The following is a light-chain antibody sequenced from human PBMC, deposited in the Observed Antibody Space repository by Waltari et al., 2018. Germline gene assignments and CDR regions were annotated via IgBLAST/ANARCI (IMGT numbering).Light chain of an antibody. CDR1: SPNIGRNS. J-gene: IGLJ2*01. Sequence: QSVLTQPPSASGTPGQRVTISSSGSSPNIGRNSVNWYQHLPGTAPKLLIYSDNQRPSGVPDRFSGSKSGASASLAISGLQSEDEADYYCAAWDVSLNGLVFGGGTKLTVL. V-gene: IGLV1-44*01. CDR3: AAWDVSLNGLV. CDR2: SDN.